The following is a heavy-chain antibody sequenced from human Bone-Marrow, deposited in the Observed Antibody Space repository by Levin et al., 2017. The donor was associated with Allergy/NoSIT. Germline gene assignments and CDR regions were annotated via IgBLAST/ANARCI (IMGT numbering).Heavy chain of an antibody. V-gene: IGHV3-30*18. J-gene: IGHJ5*02. CDR1: GFTFSSYG. D-gene: IGHD5-18*01. Sequence: GESLKISCAASGFTFSSYGMHWVRQAPGKGLEWVAVISYDGSNKYYADSVKGRFTISRDNSKNTLYLQMNSLRAEDTAVYYCAKSASYGYWFDPWGQGTLVTVSS. CDR3: AKSASYGYWFDP. CDR2: ISYDGSNK.